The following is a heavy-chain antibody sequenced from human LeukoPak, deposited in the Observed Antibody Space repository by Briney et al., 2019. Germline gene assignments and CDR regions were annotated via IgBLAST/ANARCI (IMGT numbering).Heavy chain of an antibody. D-gene: IGHD3-3*01. CDR1: GFTFSTYS. J-gene: IGHJ4*02. CDR2: ISSNSRTI. V-gene: IGHV3-48*01. Sequence: GGSLRLSCAASGFTFSTYSMNWVRQAPGKGLEWISYISSNSRTIYYAGSVKGRLIVSRDNAKNSLDLHMNTLRAEDTAVFYCARDQYDTWSRRGNFDSWGQGTLVIVSS. CDR3: ARDQYDTWSRRGNFDS.